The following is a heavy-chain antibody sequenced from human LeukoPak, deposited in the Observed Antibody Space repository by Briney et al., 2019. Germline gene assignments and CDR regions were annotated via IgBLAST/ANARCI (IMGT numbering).Heavy chain of an antibody. CDR1: GGSISTSDSF. V-gene: IGHV4-39*01. Sequence: PSETLSFTGTVPGGSISTSDSFWDWMRQPPGKGPEWIGSIYYSGSTFYNPSLKSRVALSVDTSKNQFSLRLNSVTAADTAVYYCARNRGSNFDWSDYWGQGILSPSP. CDR2: IYYSGST. D-gene: IGHD3-9*01. CDR3: ARNRGSNFDWSDY. J-gene: IGHJ4*02.